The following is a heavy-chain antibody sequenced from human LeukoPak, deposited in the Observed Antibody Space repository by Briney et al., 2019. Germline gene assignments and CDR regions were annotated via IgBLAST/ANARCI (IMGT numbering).Heavy chain of an antibody. V-gene: IGHV4-31*03. Sequence: SETLSLTCTVSGGSISSGGYYWSWIRQHPGKGLEWIGYIYYSGSTYYNPSLKSRVTISVDTSKNQFSLKLSSVTAADTAVYHCARGYYYDSSGYYHPFDYWGQGTLVTVSS. CDR2: IYYSGST. CDR1: GGSISSGGYY. CDR3: ARGYYYDSSGYYHPFDY. J-gene: IGHJ4*02. D-gene: IGHD3-22*01.